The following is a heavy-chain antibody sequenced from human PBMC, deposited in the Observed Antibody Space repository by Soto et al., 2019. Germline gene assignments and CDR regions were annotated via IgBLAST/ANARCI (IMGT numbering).Heavy chain of an antibody. CDR3: ARGASSFNYFDY. CDR2: ISSNGGST. D-gene: IGHD6-13*01. Sequence: GGSLRLSCAASGFTFSSYAMHWVRQAPGKGLEYVSAISSNGGSTYYADSVKGRFTISRDNSKNTLYLQMGSLRAEDMAVYYCARGASSFNYFDYWGQGTLVTVSS. V-gene: IGHV3-64*02. CDR1: GFTFSSYA. J-gene: IGHJ4*02.